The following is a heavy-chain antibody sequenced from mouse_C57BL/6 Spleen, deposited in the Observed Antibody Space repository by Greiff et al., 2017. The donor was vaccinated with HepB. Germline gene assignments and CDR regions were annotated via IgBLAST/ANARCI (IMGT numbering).Heavy chain of an antibody. Sequence: QVQLQQPGAELVKAGASVKMSCKASGYTFTSYWMHWVKQRLGQGLEWFAETNPTNGRTYYNEKVKSKATLTVDKSSSTAYMLLSGPTFEDSAVYYCARSKKRGSTYFDYWGQGTTLTVSS. V-gene: IGHV1S81*02. J-gene: IGHJ2*01. CDR2: TNPTNGRT. CDR1: GYTFTSYW. CDR3: ARSKKRGSTYFDY. D-gene: IGHD2-1*01.